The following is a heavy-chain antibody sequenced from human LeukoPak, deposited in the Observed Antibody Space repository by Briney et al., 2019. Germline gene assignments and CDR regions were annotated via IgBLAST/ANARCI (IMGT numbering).Heavy chain of an antibody. Sequence: PGGSLRLSCAASGFTLSSYAMHWVRQAPGKGLEWVAVISYDGSNKYYADSVKGRFTISRDNSKNTLYLQMNSLRAEDTAVYYCARDTRLLDYWGQGTLVTVSS. CDR2: ISYDGSNK. CDR1: GFTLSSYA. CDR3: ARDTRLLDY. D-gene: IGHD2-15*01. J-gene: IGHJ4*02. V-gene: IGHV3-30-3*01.